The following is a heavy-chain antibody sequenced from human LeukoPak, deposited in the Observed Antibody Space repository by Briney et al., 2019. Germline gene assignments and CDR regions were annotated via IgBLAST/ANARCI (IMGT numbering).Heavy chain of an antibody. J-gene: IGHJ6*02. CDR3: ARGGYSSSWHGYYYYGMDV. V-gene: IGHV3-30-3*01. CDR2: ISYDGSNK. Sequence: PGGSLRLSCAASGFTFSSYAMHWVRQAPGKGLEWVAVISYDGSNKYYADSVKGRFTISRDNSKNTLYLQMNSLRAEDTAVYYCARGGYSSSWHGYYYYGMDVWAKGPRSPSP. D-gene: IGHD6-13*01. CDR1: GFTFSSYA.